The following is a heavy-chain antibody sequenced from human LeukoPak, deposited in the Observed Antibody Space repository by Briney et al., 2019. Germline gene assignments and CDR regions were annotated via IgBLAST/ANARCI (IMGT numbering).Heavy chain of an antibody. V-gene: IGHV3-23*01. CDR3: ARALRGVSSYYFDY. CDR2: ISGSGGST. Sequence: GGSLRLSCAASGFTFSSYAMGWVRQAPGKGLEWVSAISGSGGSTYYADSVKGRFTISRDNSKNTLYLQMNSLRAEDTAVYYCARALRGVSSYYFDYWGQGTLVTVSS. J-gene: IGHJ4*02. CDR1: GFTFSSYA. D-gene: IGHD3-10*01.